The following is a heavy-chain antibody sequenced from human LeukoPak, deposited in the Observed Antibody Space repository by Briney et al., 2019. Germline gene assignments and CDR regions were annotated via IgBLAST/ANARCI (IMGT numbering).Heavy chain of an antibody. J-gene: IGHJ4*02. V-gene: IGHV3-7*04. D-gene: IGHD4-11*01. Sequence: GESLRLSCAASGFTFSSYWMIWVRQAPGKGLEWVANIKEDGSANYYVDPVEGRFTISRDNARNSLYLQMNNLRAEDTAVYYCARVLQSAPTVSDYWGQGTLVTVSS. CDR1: GFTFSSYW. CDR2: IKEDGSAN. CDR3: ARVLQSAPTVSDY.